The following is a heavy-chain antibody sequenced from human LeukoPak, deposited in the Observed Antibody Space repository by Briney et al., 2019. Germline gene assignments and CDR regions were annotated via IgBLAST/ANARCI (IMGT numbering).Heavy chain of an antibody. Sequence: GSLRLSCAASGFSFSPYVMSWVRQAPGKGLEWVSAISGGGAGTYYVDSVKGRFTISRDNSKSTLSLQMNSLRAEDTAVYYCARDSSDYDILTGPSYGMDVWGQGTTVTVSS. J-gene: IGHJ6*02. CDR1: GFSFSPYV. D-gene: IGHD3-9*01. CDR3: ARDSSDYDILTGPSYGMDV. V-gene: IGHV3-23*01. CDR2: ISGGGAGT.